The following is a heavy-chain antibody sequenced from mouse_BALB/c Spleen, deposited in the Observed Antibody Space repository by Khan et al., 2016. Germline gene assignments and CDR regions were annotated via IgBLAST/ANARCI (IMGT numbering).Heavy chain of an antibody. Sequence: EVQLQESGPSLVKPSQTLSLTCSVSGDSITSGYWNWIRKFPGNKLEYMGYISYSGSTYYNPSLKSRLSITRYTSKNQYYLQLNSVTTEDTAIDDGATDDGYLFDYWGQGTTLTVSS. CDR1: GDSITSGY. CDR3: ATDDGYLFDY. V-gene: IGHV3-8*02. D-gene: IGHD2-3*01. CDR2: ISYSGST. J-gene: IGHJ2*01.